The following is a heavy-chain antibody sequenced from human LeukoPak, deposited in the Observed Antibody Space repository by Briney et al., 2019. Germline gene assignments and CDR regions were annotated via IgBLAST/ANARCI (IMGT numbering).Heavy chain of an antibody. CDR2: IRGDGITT. CDR1: GFAFRSHG. V-gene: IGHV3-23*01. D-gene: IGHD3-10*01. J-gene: IGHJ4*02. Sequence: GGSLRLSCVASGFAFRSHGMNWVRQAPGKGLEWVSGIRGDGITTYYADSVRGRFTISRDNSKNSVSLQLNSLRVGDTAVYYCAREMSGSGKNYWGRGTLVTVSS. CDR3: AREMSGSGKNY.